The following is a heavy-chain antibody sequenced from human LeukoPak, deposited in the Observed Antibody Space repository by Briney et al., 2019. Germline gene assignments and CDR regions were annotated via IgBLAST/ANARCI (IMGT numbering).Heavy chain of an antibody. D-gene: IGHD2-21*01. CDR3: TRVAIAIIGTDPVDY. CDR2: IRSRTYGGAA. Sequence: PGGSLRLSCEASGFTFADYAMNWFRQAPGKGLEWVGFIRSRTYGGAADYAPSVQGRFTISRDDSKSIAYLQMNSLEIEDTAVYYCTRVAIAIIGTDPVDYWGQGTLVTVSS. V-gene: IGHV3-49*03. CDR1: GFTFADYA. J-gene: IGHJ4*02.